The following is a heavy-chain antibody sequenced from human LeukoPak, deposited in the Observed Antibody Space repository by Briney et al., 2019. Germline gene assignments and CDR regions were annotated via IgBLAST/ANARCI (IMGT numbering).Heavy chain of an antibody. J-gene: IGHJ4*02. CDR2: IQGDGSNT. V-gene: IGHV3-74*01. D-gene: IGHD6-13*01. Sequence: GGSLRLSCVASGFTFSKNWMHWVRHAPGKGLVWVSRIQGDGSNTNYADSVKGRFSISRDNAKNTVYLQMNSLRAGDTGIYYCARGTSAGGPISPFDFWGQGTVVTVSS. CDR3: ARGTSAGGPISPFDF. CDR1: GFTFSKNW.